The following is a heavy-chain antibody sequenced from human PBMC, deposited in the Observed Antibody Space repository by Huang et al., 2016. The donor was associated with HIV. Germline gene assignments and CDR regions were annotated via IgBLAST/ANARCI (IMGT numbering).Heavy chain of an antibody. Sequence: QVQLVQSGAEVRKSGASVRVSCKVSGESLSELSMQWVRQAPGRGREWMGGFDPENYETIYAQKFQGRVTMTEDTSTDTAHMELSSLRSEDTAVYYCVVVVVTVPYWGQGTLVTVSS. CDR1: GESLSELS. CDR2: FDPENYET. V-gene: IGHV1-24*01. CDR3: VVVVVTVPY. J-gene: IGHJ4*02. D-gene: IGHD2-21*02.